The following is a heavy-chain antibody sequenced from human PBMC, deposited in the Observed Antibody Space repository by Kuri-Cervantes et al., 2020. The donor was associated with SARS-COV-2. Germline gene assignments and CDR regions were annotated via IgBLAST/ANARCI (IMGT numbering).Heavy chain of an antibody. CDR3: ARVDRPVIGGRDYGLDV. Sequence: GESLKISCRALGFPLTSFPVYWVRQAPGKGLQWLAIISSDGNNLHYIDSVKGRFSLSRDNSMNTVFLQMDSLRMEDTGVYFCARVDRPVIGGRDYGLDVWGQGTAVT. V-gene: IGHV3-30*10. CDR2: ISSDGNNL. CDR1: GFPLTSFP. J-gene: IGHJ6*01. D-gene: IGHD2/OR15-2a*01.